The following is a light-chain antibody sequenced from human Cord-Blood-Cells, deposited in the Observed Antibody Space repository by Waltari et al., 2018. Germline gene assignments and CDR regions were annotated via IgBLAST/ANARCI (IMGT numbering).Light chain of an antibody. CDR1: SSDVGGYNY. Sequence: QSPLPQPRPVSGSPGQPFPISCTGTSSDVGGYNYAPWYQQHPGKAPKLMIYDVSKRPSGVPDRFSGSKSGNTASLTISGLQAEDEADYYCCSYAGSYTYVVFGGGTKLTVL. J-gene: IGLJ2*01. CDR3: CSYAGSYTYVV. V-gene: IGLV2-11*01. CDR2: DVS.